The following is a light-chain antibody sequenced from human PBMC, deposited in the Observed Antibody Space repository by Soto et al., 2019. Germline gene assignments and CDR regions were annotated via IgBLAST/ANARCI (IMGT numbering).Light chain of an antibody. V-gene: IGKV3-15*01. CDR2: GVS. Sequence: EIVMTQSPSTLSVSPGERATISCRASHSVRNNLSWYQQKPGQDPRLLLHGVSTRATGVPARFSGSGSGTEFTLTIISLQSEDLAVYYCQQSSDWSSTFGQGTKVDIK. J-gene: IGKJ1*01. CDR3: QQSSDWSST. CDR1: HSVRNN.